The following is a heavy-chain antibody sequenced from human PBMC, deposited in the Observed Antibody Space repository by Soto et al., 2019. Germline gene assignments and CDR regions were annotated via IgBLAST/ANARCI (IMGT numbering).Heavy chain of an antibody. V-gene: IGHV4-4*02. CDR1: GGSISSSNW. D-gene: IGHD5-18*01. J-gene: IGHJ4*02. CDR2: IYHSGST. Sequence: LRRTLSLTCAVSGGSISSSNWWSWVRQPPGKGLEWIGEIYHSGSTNYNPSLKSRVTISVDKSKNQFSLKLSSVTAADTAVYYCARLDTAMAPFDYWGQGTRVTVSS. CDR3: ARLDTAMAPFDY.